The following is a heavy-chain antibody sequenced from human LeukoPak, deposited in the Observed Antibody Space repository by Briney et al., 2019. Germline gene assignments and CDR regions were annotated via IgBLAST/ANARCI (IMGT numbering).Heavy chain of an antibody. V-gene: IGHV1-2*04. Sequence: ASVKVSCKASGYTFTGYYMHWVRQAPGQGLEWLGWINPNSGGTNYAQKFQGWVTMTRDTSISTAYMELSRLRSDDTAVYYCARGGRYSSGWYEYYYYYYGMDVWGQGTTVTVSS. CDR2: INPNSGGT. CDR3: ARGGRYSSGWYEYYYYYYGMDV. J-gene: IGHJ6*02. D-gene: IGHD6-19*01. CDR1: GYTFTGYY.